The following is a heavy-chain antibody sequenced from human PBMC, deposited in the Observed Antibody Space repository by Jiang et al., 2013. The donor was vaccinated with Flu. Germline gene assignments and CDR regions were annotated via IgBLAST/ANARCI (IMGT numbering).Heavy chain of an antibody. Sequence: LEWMGIIYPVTLIPRYSPSFQGQVTISADKSISTAYLQWSSLKASDTAMYYCARGRIVVVPAAIRGGWFDPWGQGTLVTVSS. D-gene: IGHD2-2*02. CDR2: IYPVTLIP. CDR3: ARGRIVVVPAAIRGGWFDP. V-gene: IGHV5-51*01. J-gene: IGHJ5*02.